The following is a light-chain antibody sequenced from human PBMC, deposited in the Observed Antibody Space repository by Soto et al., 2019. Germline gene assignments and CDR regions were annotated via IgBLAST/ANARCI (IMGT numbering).Light chain of an antibody. CDR1: QGISNY. V-gene: IGKV1-9*01. CDR2: AAS. CDR3: QQLTSYPRST. Sequence: DIQLTQSPSFPSASVGDRVTITCRASQGISNYLAWYQQRPGKAPKLLIYAASTLQTGVPSRFSGSGSGTEFTLTISSLQPEDFATYPCQQLTSYPRSTFGQGTRLEI. J-gene: IGKJ5*01.